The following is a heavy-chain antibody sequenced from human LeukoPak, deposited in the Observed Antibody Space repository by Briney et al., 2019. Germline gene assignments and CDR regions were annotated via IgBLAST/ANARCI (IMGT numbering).Heavy chain of an antibody. D-gene: IGHD3-3*01. J-gene: IGHJ3*02. CDR1: GGSISSYY. CDR2: IYYSGST. Sequence: SETLSLTCTVSGGSISSYYWSWIRQPPGKGLEWIGYIYYSGSTNYNPSLKSRVTISVDTSKNQFSLKLSSVTAADTAVYYCARESPYYDFWSGYSALAFDIWGQGTMVTVSS. V-gene: IGHV4-59*01. CDR3: ARESPYYDFWSGYSALAFDI.